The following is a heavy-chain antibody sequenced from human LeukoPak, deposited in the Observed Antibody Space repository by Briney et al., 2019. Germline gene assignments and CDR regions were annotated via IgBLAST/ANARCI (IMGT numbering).Heavy chain of an antibody. CDR1: GGSISSYY. D-gene: IGHD3-9*01. J-gene: IGHJ2*01. V-gene: IGHV4-59*08. Sequence: SETLSLTCTVAGGSISSYYWSWIRQPPGKELEWIGYLYYSGSTNYNPSLKSRVTISVDTSKNQFSLKLSSVTAADTAVYYCARRDYDILTGYRHWYFDLWGRGTLVTVSS. CDR3: ARRDYDILTGYRHWYFDL. CDR2: LYYSGST.